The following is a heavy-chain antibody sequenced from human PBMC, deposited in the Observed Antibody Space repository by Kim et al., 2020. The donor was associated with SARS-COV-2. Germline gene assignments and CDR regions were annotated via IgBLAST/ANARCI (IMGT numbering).Heavy chain of an antibody. CDR3: ARETSYHNILTGHRPGHGMDV. D-gene: IGHD3-9*01. CDR2: FYYSGST. J-gene: IGHJ6*02. Sequence: SETLSLTCTVSGGSISSSGYYWGWIRQPPGKGLEWIGNFYYSGSTNYNPSLKSRVTISLDTSKNQFFLKLTSVTAADTAIYYCARETSYHNILTGHRPGHGMDVWGQGTTVTVS. CDR1: GGSISSSGYY. V-gene: IGHV4-39*07.